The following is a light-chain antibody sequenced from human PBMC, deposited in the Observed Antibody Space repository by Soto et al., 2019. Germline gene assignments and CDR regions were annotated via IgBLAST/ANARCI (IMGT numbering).Light chain of an antibody. V-gene: IGLV2-14*03. CDR1: SSDVGGYNY. CDR3: SSFTGSSTL. J-gene: IGLJ2*01. Sequence: QSALTQPASVSGSPGQSVTISCTGTSSDVGGYNYVSWYQQHPDKAPKLMIYDVNNRPSGVSNRFSGSKSGNTASLTISGLQAEDEADYYCSSFTGSSTLFGGGTKRTVL. CDR2: DVN.